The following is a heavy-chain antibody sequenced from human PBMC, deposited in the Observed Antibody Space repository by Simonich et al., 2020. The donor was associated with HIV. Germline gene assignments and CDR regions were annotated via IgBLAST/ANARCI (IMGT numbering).Heavy chain of an antibody. D-gene: IGHD6-13*01. CDR1: GFTFSSYS. CDR3: AKRLWNVAAAGDPFDY. V-gene: IGHV3-23*01. J-gene: IGHJ4*02. CDR2: ISVSGGST. Sequence: EVQLLESGGGLVQPGGSLRLSCAASGFTFSSYSMSWVRQAPGKGLEWVSAISVSGGSTDYADSVKGRFTISRDNSKNTLYLQMNSLGAEDTAVYYCAKRLWNVAAAGDPFDYWGQGTLVTVSS.